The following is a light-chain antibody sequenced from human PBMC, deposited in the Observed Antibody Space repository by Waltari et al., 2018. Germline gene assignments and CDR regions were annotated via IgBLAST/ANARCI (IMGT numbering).Light chain of an antibody. J-gene: IGLJ2*01. CDR3: QSYDSDLRGV. V-gene: IGLV1-40*01. Sequence: QSVLTQPPSVSGAPGQRVTISCTGTSPNIGAGFDVHWYQQPSGTAPKLLIEGSTYRPSGVPDRFSGDKSGTSASLAITGLQAEDDAYYYCQSYDSDLRGVFGGGTKLTVL. CDR2: GST. CDR1: SPNIGAGFD.